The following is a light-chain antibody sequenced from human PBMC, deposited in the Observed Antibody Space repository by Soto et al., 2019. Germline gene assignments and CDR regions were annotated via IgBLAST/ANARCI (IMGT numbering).Light chain of an antibody. Sequence: DIVMTQSPDSLAVSLGERATINCKSSQSVLYSSNNKNYLAWYQQPPGQPPKLLIYWASTRESGVPHRFSGSGSGTAFTLTITSLQAEDVEVYYCQQYESTPPTFGQGTKLEIK. J-gene: IGKJ2*01. CDR1: QSVLYSSNNKNY. CDR2: WAS. CDR3: QQYESTPPT. V-gene: IGKV4-1*01.